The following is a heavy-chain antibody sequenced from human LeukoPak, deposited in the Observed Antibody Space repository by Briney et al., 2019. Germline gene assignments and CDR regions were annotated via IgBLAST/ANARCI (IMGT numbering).Heavy chain of an antibody. CDR3: ARDEGDGSYFDN. CDR2: IYYSGST. V-gene: IGHV4-59*01. J-gene: IGHJ4*02. CDR1: GGSISSYY. D-gene: IGHD2-15*01. Sequence: KPSETLSLTCTVSGGSISSYYWSWIRQPPGRGLEWTGYIYYSGSTNYNPSLKSRVTISVDTSKNQFSLKLSSVTAADTAVYYCARDEGDGSYFDNWGQGTLVTVSS.